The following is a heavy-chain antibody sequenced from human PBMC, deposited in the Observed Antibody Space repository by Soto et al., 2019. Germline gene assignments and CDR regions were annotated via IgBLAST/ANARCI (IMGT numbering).Heavy chain of an antibody. Sequence: QVHLQQWGAGLLKPSETLSLTCAVYGGSFRGYYWNWIRQPPGKGLEWIGEINHSGSTNYNPSLKSRVSISEGTSNNQFTLKLSSVNAADTAVYYCARGRGDGYNQDWYFDLWGRGTLVTVSS. CDR3: ARGRGDGYNQDWYFDL. J-gene: IGHJ2*01. CDR1: GGSFRGYY. V-gene: IGHV4-34*02. D-gene: IGHD3-10*01. CDR2: INHSGST.